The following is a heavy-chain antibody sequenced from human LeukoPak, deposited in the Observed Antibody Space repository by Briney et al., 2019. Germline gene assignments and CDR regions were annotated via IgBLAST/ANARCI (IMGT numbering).Heavy chain of an antibody. D-gene: IGHD5-12*01. V-gene: IGHV3-30*04. J-gene: IGHJ6*02. Sequence: SGGSLRLSCAASGFTLSNFAMHWVRQAPGEGLAWVAVISYEGRNQYYADSVKGRFTISRDPSKNTLYLQMNNLRPDDSGVYFCVRDGVATYYYHGMDVWGQGTTVTVSS. CDR3: VRDGVATYYYHGMDV. CDR1: GFTLSNFA. CDR2: ISYEGRNQ.